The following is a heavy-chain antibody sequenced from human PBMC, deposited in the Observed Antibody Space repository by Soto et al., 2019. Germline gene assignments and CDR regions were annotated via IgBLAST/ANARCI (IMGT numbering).Heavy chain of an antibody. Sequence: QVQLVESGGGAVQPGRSLRLSCAASGFTFNHFAMHWVRQAPGKGLDWVAVISYDGRRKSYADSVKGRFTISRDNPERTLDLQMNNLTSQDAGIYYCAREDSGDYFAYFDYWGQGSLVAVSS. V-gene: IGHV3-30*04. CDR1: GFTFNHFA. J-gene: IGHJ4*02. CDR3: AREDSGDYFAYFDY. D-gene: IGHD1-26*01. CDR2: ISYDGRRK.